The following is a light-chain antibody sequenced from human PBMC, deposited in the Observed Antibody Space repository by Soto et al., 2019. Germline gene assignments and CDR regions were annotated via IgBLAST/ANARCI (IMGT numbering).Light chain of an antibody. CDR1: SSDVGAYNY. V-gene: IGLV2-14*01. Sequence: QSVLTQPASVSGSPGQSITISCTGTSSDVGAYNYVSWFQQHPGKAPKVMIYEVSNRPSGVSNRFSGSKSGNTASLTISGLQAEDEADYYCTSYRSNSYVFGTGTKSPS. J-gene: IGLJ1*01. CDR3: TSYRSNSYV. CDR2: EVS.